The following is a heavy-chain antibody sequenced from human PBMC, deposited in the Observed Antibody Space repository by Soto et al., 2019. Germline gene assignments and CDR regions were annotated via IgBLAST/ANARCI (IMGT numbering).Heavy chain of an antibody. Sequence: QVQLVQSGAEVKKPGSSVKVSCKASGGTFSSYAISWVRQAPGQGLEWMGGIIPIFGTANYAQKFQGRVTITADKSTSTAYMDLSSLRSEDTAVYYCARAEVAVWDYYYYGMDVWGQGTTVTVSS. CDR1: GGTFSSYA. D-gene: IGHD6-19*01. J-gene: IGHJ6*02. CDR2: IIPIFGTA. CDR3: ARAEVAVWDYYYYGMDV. V-gene: IGHV1-69*06.